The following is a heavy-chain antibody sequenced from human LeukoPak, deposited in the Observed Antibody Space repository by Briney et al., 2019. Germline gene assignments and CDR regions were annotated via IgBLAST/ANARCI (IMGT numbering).Heavy chain of an antibody. CDR2: IYYSGTT. V-gene: IGHV4-39*07. J-gene: IGHJ6*02. Sequence: SETLSLTCSVSGGSISSRSYYWDWIRQPPGKGLEWIGTIYYSGTTYYNPSLESRLTISVDTSKNQFSLKLSSVTAAGTAIYYCASDILTGFYSTRGMDVWGQGTTVTVSS. CDR3: ASDILTGFYSTRGMDV. D-gene: IGHD3-9*01. CDR1: GGSISSRSYY.